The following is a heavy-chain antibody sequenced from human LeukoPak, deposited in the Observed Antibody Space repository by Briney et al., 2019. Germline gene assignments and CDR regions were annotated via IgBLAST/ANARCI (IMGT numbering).Heavy chain of an antibody. Sequence: GGSLRLSCAASGFTFSNYWMSWVRQAPGKGLEWVANIKQDGSEKYYVDSVKGRFTISRDNAKNLLYLQMNSLRAEDTAVYYCARSGDFWSGYYGDYWGQGTLVTVSS. V-gene: IGHV3-7*01. CDR1: GFTFSNYW. CDR3: ARSGDFWSGYYGDY. CDR2: IKQDGSEK. J-gene: IGHJ4*02. D-gene: IGHD3-3*01.